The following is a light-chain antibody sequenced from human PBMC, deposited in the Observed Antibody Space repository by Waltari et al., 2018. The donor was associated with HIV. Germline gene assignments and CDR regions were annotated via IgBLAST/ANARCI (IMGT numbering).Light chain of an antibody. J-gene: IGKJ1*01. CDR1: QSVSSH. CDR2: GAS. CDR3: QHYDRWPWG. Sequence: EVVMTQSPATLSVSPGERATLSCRASQSVSSHLAWYQQRPGQSPRLLIYGASTRATGIPDRFSGSGSGTEFTLTISSLQFEDFALYYCQHYDRWPWGFGQGTKVEIK. V-gene: IGKV3-15*01.